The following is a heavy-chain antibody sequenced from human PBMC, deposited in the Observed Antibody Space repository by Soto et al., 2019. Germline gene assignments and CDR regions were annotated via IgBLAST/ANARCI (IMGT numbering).Heavy chain of an antibody. J-gene: IGHJ5*02. Sequence: GGSLRLSCAASGFTFSDYYMSWIRQAPGKGPEWVSFISGSGGTIYYADSVKGRFTISRDNAKNSLYLQMNSLRAEDTAVYYCARDSGSFWFDPWGQGTLVTVSS. CDR3: ARDSGSFWFDP. D-gene: IGHD1-26*01. V-gene: IGHV3-11*01. CDR1: GFTFSDYY. CDR2: ISGSGGTI.